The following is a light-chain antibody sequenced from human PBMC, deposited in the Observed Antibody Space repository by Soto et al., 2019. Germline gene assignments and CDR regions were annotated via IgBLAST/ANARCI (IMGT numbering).Light chain of an antibody. CDR3: HQSYDAPL. Sequence: EIVLTQSPATLSLSPGDRATLSCRASQSVSSYLAWYQQKPGQAPRLLIYDASNRATGIPARFSGSGSGTDFTLTITSLQPEDFATYYCHQSYDAPLFGPGTKVDIK. CDR2: DAS. CDR1: QSVSSY. V-gene: IGKV3-11*01. J-gene: IGKJ3*01.